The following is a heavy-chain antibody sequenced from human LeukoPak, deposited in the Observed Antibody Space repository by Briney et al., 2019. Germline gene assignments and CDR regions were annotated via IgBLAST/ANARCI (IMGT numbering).Heavy chain of an antibody. CDR3: ARADRQDTAMATGGI. J-gene: IGHJ4*02. CDR1: GYTFTSYY. CDR2: INPSGGST. V-gene: IGHV1-46*01. D-gene: IGHD5-18*01. Sequence: ASVKVSCKASGYTFTSYYMHWVRQAPGQGLEWMGIINPSGGSTSYAQKFQGRVTMTRDTSTSTVYMELSSLRSEDTAVYYCARADRQDTAMATGGIWGQGTLVTVSS.